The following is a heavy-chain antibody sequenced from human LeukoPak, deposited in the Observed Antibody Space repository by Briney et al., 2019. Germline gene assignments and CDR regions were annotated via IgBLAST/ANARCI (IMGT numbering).Heavy chain of an antibody. J-gene: IGHJ4*02. D-gene: IGHD4-17*01. CDR1: GGTFSSYA. Sequence: SVKVSCKASGGTFSSYAISWVRQAPGQGLEWMGGIIPIFGTANYAQKFQGRVTITADESTSTAYMELSSLKSEDTAVYYCARHRAYGDYDFDYWGQGTLVTVSS. CDR3: ARHRAYGDYDFDY. V-gene: IGHV1-69*13. CDR2: IIPIFGTA.